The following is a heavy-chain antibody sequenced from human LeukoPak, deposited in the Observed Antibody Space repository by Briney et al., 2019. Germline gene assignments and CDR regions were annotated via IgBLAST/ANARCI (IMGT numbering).Heavy chain of an antibody. V-gene: IGHV4-38-2*02. D-gene: IGHD5-12*01. J-gene: IGHJ4*02. CDR3: VRVGYDLHFDY. Sequence: SETLSLTCTVSGYSISSGYYWGWIRPPPGKGLEWIGSIYHSGSTYYNPSLKSRVTISVDTSKKQFSLKLSSVTAADTAVYYCVRVGYDLHFDYWGQGTLVTVSS. CDR2: IYHSGST. CDR1: GYSISSGYY.